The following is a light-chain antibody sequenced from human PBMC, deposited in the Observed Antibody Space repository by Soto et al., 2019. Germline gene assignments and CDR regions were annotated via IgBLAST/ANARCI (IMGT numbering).Light chain of an antibody. V-gene: IGKV4-1*01. CDR2: WAS. CDR1: QSVLYSPNNKNY. CDR3: QQYDSTPWT. J-gene: IGKJ1*01. Sequence: DIVMTQSPDSLAVSLGERATFNCKSSQSVLYSPNNKNYLAWYQQKPGQPPKLLIYWASTRESGVPDRFSGSGAGTDFTLTISSLQAEDVAVYYCQQYDSTPWTFGQGTKVEI.